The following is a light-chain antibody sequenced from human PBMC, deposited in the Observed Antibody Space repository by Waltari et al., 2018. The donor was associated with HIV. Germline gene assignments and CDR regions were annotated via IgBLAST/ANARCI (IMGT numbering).Light chain of an antibody. CDR1: SSNIGNNF. CDR3: GTWDSSLSAWV. Sequence: QSVLTQPPSVFAAPGQKVTISCSGSSSNIGNNFVSWFQQLPGTAPKLLIYDNTRRPSGIPDRFSGSKSGTSATLGITGLQSGDEADYYCGTWDSSLSAWVFGGGTKLTVL. J-gene: IGLJ2*01. CDR2: DNT. V-gene: IGLV1-51*01.